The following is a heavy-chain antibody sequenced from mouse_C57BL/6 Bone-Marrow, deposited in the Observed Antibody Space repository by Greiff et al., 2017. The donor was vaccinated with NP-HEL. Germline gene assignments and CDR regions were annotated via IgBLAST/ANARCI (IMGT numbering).Heavy chain of an antibody. Sequence: EVQLQQSGAELVKPGASVKLSCTASGFNIKDYYMHWVKQRTEQGLEWIGRIDPEDGETKYAPQFQGKATITADTSSNTAYLQLSSLTSEDTAVYYCASYSNYSRQYYYAMDYWGQGTSVTVSS. D-gene: IGHD2-5*01. J-gene: IGHJ4*01. CDR2: IDPEDGET. V-gene: IGHV14-2*01. CDR3: ASYSNYSRQYYYAMDY. CDR1: GFNIKDYY.